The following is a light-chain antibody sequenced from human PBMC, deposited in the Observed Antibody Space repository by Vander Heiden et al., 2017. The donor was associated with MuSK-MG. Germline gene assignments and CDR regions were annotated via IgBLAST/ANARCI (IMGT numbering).Light chain of an antibody. CDR2: SAS. J-gene: IGKJ2*01. CDR1: QTISNK. CDR3: QQSYNTPRT. V-gene: IGKV1-39*01. Sequence: DIQMTQSPSSLSASVGDSVTITCRSSQTISNKINWYQQKPGKAPKLLIFSASNLHSGALSRFSGSAGESGTDFTLTITRLQPEDFATYFCQQSYNTPRTFGQGTKVEV.